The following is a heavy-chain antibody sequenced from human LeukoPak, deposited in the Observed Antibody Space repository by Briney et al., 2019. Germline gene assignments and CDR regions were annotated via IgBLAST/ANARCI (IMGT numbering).Heavy chain of an antibody. Sequence: GGSLRLSCAASGFTFSSYAMHWVRQAPGKGLEWVAVISYDGSNKYYADSVEGRFTISRDNSKNTLYLQMNSLRAEDTAVYYCARPPYYDILTGYTDLWGYFDYWGQGTLVTVSS. CDR3: ARPPYYDILTGYTDLWGYFDY. V-gene: IGHV3-30*04. D-gene: IGHD3-9*01. CDR2: ISYDGSNK. J-gene: IGHJ4*02. CDR1: GFTFSSYA.